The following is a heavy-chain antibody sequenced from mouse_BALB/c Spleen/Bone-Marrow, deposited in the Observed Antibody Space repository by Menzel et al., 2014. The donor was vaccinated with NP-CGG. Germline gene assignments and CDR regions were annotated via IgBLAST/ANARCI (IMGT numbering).Heavy chain of an antibody. D-gene: IGHD1-1*01. CDR1: GYSFTSYW. V-gene: IGHV1S126*01. Sequence: VQLQQSGPQLVRPGASVKIFCKASGYSFTSYWMHWVKQRPGQGLEWIGMIDPSDSETRLNQKFKDKATLTVDKSSSTAYMQLSSPTSEDSALYYCSYGSRAYWGQGTLVTVSA. CDR2: IDPSDSET. J-gene: IGHJ3*01. CDR3: SYGSRAY.